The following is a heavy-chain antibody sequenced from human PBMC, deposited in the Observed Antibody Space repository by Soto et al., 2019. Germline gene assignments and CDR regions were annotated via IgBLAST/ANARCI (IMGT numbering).Heavy chain of an antibody. CDR1: GYTFTIYA. CDR3: ARRAFLPEGYSPNYFDY. Sequence: PGESLKISCEGSGYTFTIYAIGWVRQMPGKGLEWMGIIYPGESDPRYSPSFQGQVTISADKSINTAYLQWGSLKASDTAIYYCARRAFLPEGYSPNYFDYWGQGTLVTVSS. J-gene: IGHJ4*02. V-gene: IGHV5-51*01. D-gene: IGHD3-22*01. CDR2: IYPGESDP.